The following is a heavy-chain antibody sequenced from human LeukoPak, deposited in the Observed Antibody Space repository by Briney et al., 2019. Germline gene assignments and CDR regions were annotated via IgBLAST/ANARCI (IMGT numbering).Heavy chain of an antibody. CDR2: INPNSGGT. D-gene: IGHD6-6*01. CDR3: ARAGGIAARPVPFDY. V-gene: IGHV1-2*02. CDR1: GYTFTSYY. J-gene: IGHJ4*02. Sequence: GASVKVSCKASGYTFTSYYMHWVRQAPGQGLEWMGWINPNSGGTNYAQKFQGRVTMTRDTSISTAYMELSRLRSDDTAVYYCARAGGIAARPVPFDYWGQGTLVTVSS.